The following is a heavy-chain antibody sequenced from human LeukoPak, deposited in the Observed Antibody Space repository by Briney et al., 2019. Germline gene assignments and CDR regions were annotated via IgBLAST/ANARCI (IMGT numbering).Heavy chain of an antibody. CDR2: INSDGSST. Sequence: GGSLRLSCAASGFTFSTSWMHWVRQAPGKGLVWVSRINSDGSSTSYADSVKGRFTISRDNAKNTLYLQVNSLRAEDTAVYYCARQCCSGHISWFDPWGQGTLVTVSS. CDR1: GFTFSTSW. CDR3: ARQCCSGHISWFDP. D-gene: IGHD2-15*01. V-gene: IGHV3-74*01. J-gene: IGHJ5*02.